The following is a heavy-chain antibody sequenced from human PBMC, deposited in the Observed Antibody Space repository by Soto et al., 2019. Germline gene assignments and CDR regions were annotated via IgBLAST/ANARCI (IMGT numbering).Heavy chain of an antibody. CDR1: GYTFTGYY. CDR2: INPNSGGT. Sequence: ASVKVSCKASGYTFTGYYMHWVRQAPGQGLEWMGWINPNSGGTNYAQKFQGRVTMTRDTSISTAYMELSRLRSDDTAVYYCARERIGSRGRYTMYYSDYCGQGTLVTVS. CDR3: ARERIGSRGRYTMYYSDY. V-gene: IGHV1-2*02. J-gene: IGHJ4*02. D-gene: IGHD6-19*01.